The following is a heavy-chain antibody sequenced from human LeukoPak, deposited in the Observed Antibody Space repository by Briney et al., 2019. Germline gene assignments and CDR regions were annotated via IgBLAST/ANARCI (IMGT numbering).Heavy chain of an antibody. V-gene: IGHV3-30*02. CDR2: IRYDGSNK. CDR1: GFTFSSYS. Sequence: GGSLRLSCTGSGFTFSSYSMNWVRQAPGKGLEWVAFIRYDGSNKYYVDSVKGRFTISRDNSKNTLYLQMNSLRAEDTAVYFCAKDKDPWKSTSISDFDYWGQGTLVTVSS. D-gene: IGHD1-1*01. J-gene: IGHJ4*02. CDR3: AKDKDPWKSTSISDFDY.